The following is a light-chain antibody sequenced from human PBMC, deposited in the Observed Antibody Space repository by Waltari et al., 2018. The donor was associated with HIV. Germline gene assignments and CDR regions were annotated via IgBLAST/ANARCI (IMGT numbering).Light chain of an antibody. Sequence: SYVLTQPPSESVAPGQTARVTCGGQNVGSNSVHWYQQNAGQPPTLVLYDDTDRPSGIPERFSGSNSGNTVTLTISRVEVGDEADYYCHVWDSAGDGHVFGSGTKVTV. J-gene: IGLJ1*01. CDR2: DDT. CDR1: NVGSNS. V-gene: IGLV3-21*02. CDR3: HVWDSAGDGHV.